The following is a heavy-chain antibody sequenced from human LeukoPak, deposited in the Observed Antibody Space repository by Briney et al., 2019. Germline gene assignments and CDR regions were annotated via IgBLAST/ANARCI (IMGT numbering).Heavy chain of an antibody. CDR3: AREGYGDLADGMDV. CDR1: GYTFTSYA. D-gene: IGHD4-17*01. Sequence: GASVTASCKASGYTFTSYAMNWVRQAPGQGLEWMGWINTNTGIPTYAQGFTGRFVFSLDTSVSTAYLQISSLKAADTAVYYCAREGYGDLADGMDVWGQGTTVTVSS. V-gene: IGHV7-4-1*02. J-gene: IGHJ6*02. CDR2: INTNTGIP.